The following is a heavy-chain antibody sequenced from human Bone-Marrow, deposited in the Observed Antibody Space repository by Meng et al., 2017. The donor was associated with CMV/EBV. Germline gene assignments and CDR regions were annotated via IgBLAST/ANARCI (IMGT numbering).Heavy chain of an antibody. CDR2: IRYDGSNK. Sequence: GGSLRLSCAASGFTFSSYGMHWVRQAPGKGLEWVAFIRYDGSNKYYADSVKGRFTISRDNSKNTLYLQMNSLRAEDTAVYYCAKDQVAPAAPPNYYYYYGMDVWGQGTTVTVSS. CDR1: GFTFSSYG. D-gene: IGHD2-2*01. CDR3: AKDQVAPAAPPNYYYYYGMDV. V-gene: IGHV3-30*02. J-gene: IGHJ6*02.